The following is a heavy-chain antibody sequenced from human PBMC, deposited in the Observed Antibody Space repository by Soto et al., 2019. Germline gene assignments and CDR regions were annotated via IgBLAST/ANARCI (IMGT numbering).Heavy chain of an antibody. J-gene: IGHJ5*02. CDR3: ARAGAVNWFDP. CDR1: GGSISSGGYY. Sequence: QVQLQESGPGLVKPSQTLSLTCTVSGGSISSGGYYWSWIRQHPGKGLEWIGYIYYSGRTYHNPSLKSRITISVDKSKNQFSLKLSSVTAADTAVYYCARAGAVNWFDPWGQGTLVTVSS. CDR2: IYYSGRT. V-gene: IGHV4-31*03.